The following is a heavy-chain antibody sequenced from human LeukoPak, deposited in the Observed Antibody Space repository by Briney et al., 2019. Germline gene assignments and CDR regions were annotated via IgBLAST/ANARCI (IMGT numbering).Heavy chain of an antibody. D-gene: IGHD2-2*02. CDR1: GGSISSYY. CDR3: ARDFIVVVPAAIIDAFDI. J-gene: IGHJ3*02. V-gene: IGHV4-4*07. CDR2: IYTSGST. Sequence: SETLSLTCTVSGGSISSYYWSWIRQPAGKGLEWIGRIYTSGSTNYNPSLKSRVTMSVDTSKNQFSLKLSSVTAADKAVYYCARDFIVVVPAAIIDAFDIWGQGTMVTVSS.